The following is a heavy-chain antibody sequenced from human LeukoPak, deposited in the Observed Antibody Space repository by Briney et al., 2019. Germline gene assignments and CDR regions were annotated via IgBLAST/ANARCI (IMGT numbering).Heavy chain of an antibody. V-gene: IGHV4-34*01. Sequence: KASETLSLTCAVYGGSFSGYYWSWIRQPPGKGLEWIGEINHSGSTNYNPSLKSRVTISVDTSKNQFSLKLSSLTAADTAVYYCARGWGQGYGDYWGQGTLVTVSS. CDR2: INHSGST. D-gene: IGHD5-18*01. CDR1: GGSFSGYY. J-gene: IGHJ4*02. CDR3: ARGWGQGYGDY.